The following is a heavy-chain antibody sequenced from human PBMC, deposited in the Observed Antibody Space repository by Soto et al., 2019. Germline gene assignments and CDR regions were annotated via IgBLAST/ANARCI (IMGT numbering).Heavy chain of an antibody. CDR3: ARMYSSGSGWFHP. CDR2: FYSSGSI. Sequence: SETLSLTCFVSGYSITAGGYYWSWIRHHPGKGLEWIGSFYSSGSIIYNPSPRSRVSISGDTSSNQFSMSLTSVTAADTARYYCARMYSSGSGWFHPWGQGTLVTVSS. J-gene: IGHJ5*02. D-gene: IGHD6-19*01. V-gene: IGHV4-31*03. CDR1: GYSITAGGYY.